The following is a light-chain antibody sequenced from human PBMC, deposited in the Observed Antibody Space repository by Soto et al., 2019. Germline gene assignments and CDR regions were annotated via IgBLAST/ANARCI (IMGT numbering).Light chain of an antibody. Sequence: DIKMTQSPYSLSSSVGDSVTITCRASQSISSYLNWYHNKPGKAPKLLIYAASNLQSGVPSRFSGSESGTDFTLTISSLQPEDFATYFCQQSYTTPLTFGGGTKVAIK. CDR3: QQSYTTPLT. CDR2: AAS. CDR1: QSISSY. V-gene: IGKV1-39*01. J-gene: IGKJ4*01.